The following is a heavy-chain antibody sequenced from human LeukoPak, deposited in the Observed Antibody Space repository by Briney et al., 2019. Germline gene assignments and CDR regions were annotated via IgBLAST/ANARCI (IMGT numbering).Heavy chain of an antibody. D-gene: IGHD6-13*01. V-gene: IGHV3-48*04. Sequence: GGSLRLSCAASGFTFSSYSMNWVRQAPGKGLEWVSYISSSSSTIYYADSVKGRFTISRDNAKNSLYLQMNSLRAEDTAVYFCARGGRYSSSWFAVDYWGQGTLVTVSS. CDR3: ARGGRYSSSWFAVDY. CDR1: GFTFSSYS. J-gene: IGHJ4*02. CDR2: ISSSSSTI.